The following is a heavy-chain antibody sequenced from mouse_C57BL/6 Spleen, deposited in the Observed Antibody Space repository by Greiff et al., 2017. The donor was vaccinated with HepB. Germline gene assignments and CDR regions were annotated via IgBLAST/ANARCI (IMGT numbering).Heavy chain of an antibody. V-gene: IGHV1-55*01. Sequence: QVQLQQSGAELVKPGASVKMSCKASGYAFTSYWITWVKQRPGQGLEWIGVIYPGSGGTNYNEKFKGKATLTADKSSSTAYMQLSSLTSEDSAVYYCAREGIRGYALDYWGQGTTLTVSS. D-gene: IGHD2-2*01. CDR3: AREGIRGYALDY. CDR2: IYPGSGGT. J-gene: IGHJ2*01. CDR1: GYAFTSYW.